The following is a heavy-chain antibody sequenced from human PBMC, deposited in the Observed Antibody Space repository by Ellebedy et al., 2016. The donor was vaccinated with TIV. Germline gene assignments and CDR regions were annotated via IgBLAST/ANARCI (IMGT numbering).Heavy chain of an antibody. V-gene: IGHV2-5*02. CDR1: GFLLSTSGVG. Sequence: SGPTLVKPTQTLTLTCTFSGFLLSTSGVGVGWIRQPPGKALESLAFIYWDDAEHYSPSLKSRLTITKDTSKNQVVLTITNMDPVATATYYCAHRRVNPPVYFDYWGQGILVTVSS. CDR2: IYWDDAE. J-gene: IGHJ4*02. CDR3: AHRRVNPPVYFDY.